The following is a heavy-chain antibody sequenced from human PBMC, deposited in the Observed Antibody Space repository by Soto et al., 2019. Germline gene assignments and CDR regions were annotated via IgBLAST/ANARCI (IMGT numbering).Heavy chain of an antibody. CDR1: GFTFSSYG. CDR2: ISYDGSNK. D-gene: IGHD1-26*01. J-gene: IGHJ3*02. CDR3: AKDSVVLSGSYAFDI. Sequence: GGSLRLSCAASGFTFSSYGMHWVRQAPGKGLEWVAVISYDGSNKYYADSVKGRFTISRDNSKNTLYLQMNSLRAEDTAVYYCAKDSVVLSGSYAFDIWGQGTMVTVSS. V-gene: IGHV3-30*18.